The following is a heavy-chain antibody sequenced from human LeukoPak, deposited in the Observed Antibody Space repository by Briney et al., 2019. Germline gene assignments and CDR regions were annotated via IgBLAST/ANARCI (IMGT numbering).Heavy chain of an antibody. CDR2: ISYDGSNK. CDR1: EFIFSDYA. J-gene: IGHJ4*02. V-gene: IGHV3-30*04. Sequence: GGSLRLSCAASEFIFSDYAMGWVRQAPGKGLEWVAVISYDGSNKYYADSVKGRFTISRDNSKNTLYLQMNSLRAEDTAVYYCARGPTGTPFDYWGQGTLVTVSS. D-gene: IGHD1-14*01. CDR3: ARGPTGTPFDY.